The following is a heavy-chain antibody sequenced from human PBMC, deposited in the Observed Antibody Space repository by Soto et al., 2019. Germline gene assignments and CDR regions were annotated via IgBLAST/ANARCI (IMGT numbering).Heavy chain of an antibody. CDR3: AKDSDYYDSSLYFDS. CDR2: ISATGRST. Sequence: PGGSLRLSCAASGFTFSTYAMSWVRQAPGNGLEWVSSISATGRSTYYADSVKDRFTISRDNSKNTLYLQMSSLRAEDAAVYFCAKDSDYYDSSLYFDSWGQGTLVTVSS. D-gene: IGHD3-22*01. J-gene: IGHJ4*02. V-gene: IGHV3-23*01. CDR1: GFTFSTYA.